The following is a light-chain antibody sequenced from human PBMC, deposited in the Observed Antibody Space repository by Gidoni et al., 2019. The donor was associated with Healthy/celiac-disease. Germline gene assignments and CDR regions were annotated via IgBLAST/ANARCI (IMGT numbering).Light chain of an antibody. CDR1: QSVLYSSNNENY. J-gene: IGKJ2*01. CDR2: WAS. Sequence: DIVMTQSPDSLAVSLGERATINCKSSQSVLYSSNNENYLAWYQQKPGQPPKLLIYWASTRESGVPDRFSGSGSGTDFTLTISSLQAEDVAVYYCQQYYSTPHTFXXXTKLEIK. CDR3: QQYYSTPHT. V-gene: IGKV4-1*01.